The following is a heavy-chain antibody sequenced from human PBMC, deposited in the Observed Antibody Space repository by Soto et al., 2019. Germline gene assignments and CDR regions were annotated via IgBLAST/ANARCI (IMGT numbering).Heavy chain of an antibody. Sequence: ASVKVSCKASGYTFTSYDINWVRQATGQGLEWMGWMNPNSGNTGYAQKFQGRVTMTRNTSISTAYMELSSLRSEDTAVYYCARSEERRITIFGVVIIFWFDPWGQGTLVTVSS. D-gene: IGHD3-3*01. V-gene: IGHV1-8*01. CDR3: ARSEERRITIFGVVIIFWFDP. CDR2: MNPNSGNT. J-gene: IGHJ5*02. CDR1: GYTFTSYD.